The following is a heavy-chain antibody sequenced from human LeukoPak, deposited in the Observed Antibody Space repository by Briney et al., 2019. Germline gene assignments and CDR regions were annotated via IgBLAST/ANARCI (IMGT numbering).Heavy chain of an antibody. CDR3: VKDGDSAGWYYYFDY. CDR2: IRSIGGST. V-gene: IGHV3-64D*06. CDR1: GFTFSSYA. Sequence: GESLRLSCSASGFTFSSYAMHWVRQAPGKGLEYVSGIRSIGGSTNYADSVKGRFTISRDNSKNTVYLQMSSLRAEDTAVYYCVKDGDSAGWYYYFDYWGQGTMVTVSS. J-gene: IGHJ4*02. D-gene: IGHD6-19*01.